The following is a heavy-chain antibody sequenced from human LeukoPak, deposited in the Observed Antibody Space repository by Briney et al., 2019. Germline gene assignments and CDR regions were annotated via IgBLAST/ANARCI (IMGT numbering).Heavy chain of an antibody. CDR1: GFTFSSYG. V-gene: IGHV3-30*18. J-gene: IGHJ4*02. Sequence: PGRSLRLSCAASGFTFSSYGMHWVRQAPGKGLEWVAVISYDGSNKYYADSVKGRFTISRDNSKNTLYLQMNSLRAEDTAVYYCAKDLKGHNAALWFGELLGHFDYWGQGTLVTVSS. D-gene: IGHD3-10*01. CDR3: AKDLKGHNAALWFGELLGHFDY. CDR2: ISYDGSNK.